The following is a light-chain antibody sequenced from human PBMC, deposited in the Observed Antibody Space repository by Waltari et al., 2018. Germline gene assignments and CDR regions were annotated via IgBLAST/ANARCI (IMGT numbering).Light chain of an antibody. V-gene: IGLV3-10*01. J-gene: IGLJ2*01. Sequence: SYELTQTPTVSVSPGQTARSTCSGDELPKKYAYWYQQKSGQTPVLVIYEDKKRPSGIPERVSGSSSGTVATLTISGAQVEDEADYFCYSTDNNGRGVFGGGTKLTVL. CDR2: EDK. CDR1: ELPKKY. CDR3: YSTDNNGRGV.